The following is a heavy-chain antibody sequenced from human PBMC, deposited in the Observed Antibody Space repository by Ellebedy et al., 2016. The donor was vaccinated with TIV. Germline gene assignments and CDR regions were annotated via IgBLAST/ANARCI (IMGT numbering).Heavy chain of an antibody. CDR1: GYTFTSYD. CDR3: ARGKRYFDWLQYYFDY. Sequence: AASVKVSCKASGYTFTSYDINWVRQATGQGLEWMGWMNPNSGNTGYAQKFQGRVTMTRNTSISTAYMELSSLRSEDTAVYYCARGKRYFDWLQYYFDYWGQGTLVTVSS. CDR2: MNPNSGNT. J-gene: IGHJ4*02. D-gene: IGHD3-9*01. V-gene: IGHV1-8*01.